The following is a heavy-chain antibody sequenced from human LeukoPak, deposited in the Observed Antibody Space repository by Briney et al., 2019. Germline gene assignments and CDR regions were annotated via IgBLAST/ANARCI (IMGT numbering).Heavy chain of an antibody. CDR3: ARESNSHRGSYVGASDL. J-gene: IGHJ3*01. D-gene: IGHD1-26*01. Sequence: SETLSLTCAVYGRSFSGYYWTWIRQSPGKGLEWVASVFFNGDTYYNPSLKSRVTISVDTSKNQFYLKLSSVTAADTAMYYCARESNSHRGSYVGASDLWGQGTVVTVSS. V-gene: IGHV4-34*10. CDR2: VFFNGDT. CDR1: GRSFSGYY.